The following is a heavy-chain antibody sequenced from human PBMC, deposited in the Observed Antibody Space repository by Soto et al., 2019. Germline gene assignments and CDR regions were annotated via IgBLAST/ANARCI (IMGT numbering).Heavy chain of an antibody. J-gene: IGHJ3*02. CDR1: GGSISSYY. CDR2: IYYSGST. D-gene: IGHD3-9*01. CDR3: ARDVGARMGFLTGYYTGAFDI. Sequence: PSGTLSLTCTVSGGSISSYYWSWIRQPPGKGLEWIGYIYYSGSTNYNPSLKSRVTISVDTSKNQFSLKLSSVTAADTAVYYCARDVGARMGFLTGYYTGAFDIWGQGTMVTVSS. V-gene: IGHV4-59*01.